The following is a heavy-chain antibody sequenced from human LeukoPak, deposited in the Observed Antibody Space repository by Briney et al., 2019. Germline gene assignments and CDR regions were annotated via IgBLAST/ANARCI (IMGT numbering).Heavy chain of an antibody. D-gene: IGHD3-22*01. Sequence: GGSLRLSCAASGFTFSSYAMSWVRQAPGKGLEWVSAISGSGGSTYYADSVKGRFTISRDNSKNTLYLQMNSLRAEDTAVYYCARVPYYYDSSGYYYFDYWGQGTLVTVSS. J-gene: IGHJ4*02. CDR1: GFTFSSYA. CDR2: ISGSGGST. CDR3: ARVPYYYDSSGYYYFDY. V-gene: IGHV3-23*01.